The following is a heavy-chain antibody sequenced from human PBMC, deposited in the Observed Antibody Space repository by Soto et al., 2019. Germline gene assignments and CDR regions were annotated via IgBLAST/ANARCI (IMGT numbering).Heavy chain of an antibody. V-gene: IGHV4-59*01. D-gene: IGHD1-26*01. CDR3: AREKDLILGGYAVGY. J-gene: IGHJ4*02. CDR1: DSSMSPYY. CDR2: LLYKGTA. Sequence: QVHLQESGPRLVKPSETLSLTCSVSDSSMSPYYWTWFRQAPGKGLEWIGHLLYKGTAAYNPALKGRFTISLDTSKKQVFLKLSSVLAEDTAVYYCAREKDLILGGYAVGYWGPGTLVTVAS.